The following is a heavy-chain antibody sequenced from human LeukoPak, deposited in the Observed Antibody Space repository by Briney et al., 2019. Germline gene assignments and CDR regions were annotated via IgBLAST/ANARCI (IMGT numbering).Heavy chain of an antibody. CDR3: ARHWGCRYSSWSHYYYCYYMDV. Sequence: GGSLKISCKGSGYSFTSYWIGWVRQMPGKGLEWMGLIYTGDSDTRYNPSFQGQATISADKSISTPYLQWSSLKAADTAMYYCARHWGCRYSSWSHYYYCYYMDVWGKGTTVTVSS. V-gene: IGHV5-51*01. CDR1: GYSFTSYW. D-gene: IGHD6-6*01. J-gene: IGHJ6*03. CDR2: IYTGDSDT.